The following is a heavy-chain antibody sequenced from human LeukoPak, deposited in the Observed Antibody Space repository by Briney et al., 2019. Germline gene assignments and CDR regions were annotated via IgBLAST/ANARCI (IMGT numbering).Heavy chain of an antibody. CDR2: IYYSGST. V-gene: IGHV4-39*01. CDR3: ARLTDPEMATYYFDY. D-gene: IGHD5-24*01. CDR1: GGSISSSSYY. J-gene: IGHJ4*02. Sequence: PSETLSLTYTVSGGSISSSSYYWGWIRQPPGKGLEWIGSIYYSGSTYYNPSLKSRVTISVDTSKNQFSLKLSSVTAADTAVYYCARLTDPEMATYYFDYWGQGTLVTVSS.